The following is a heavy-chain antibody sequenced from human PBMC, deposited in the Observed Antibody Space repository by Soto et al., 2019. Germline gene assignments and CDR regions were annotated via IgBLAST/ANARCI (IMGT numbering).Heavy chain of an antibody. CDR1: GFTFSSYW. D-gene: IGHD3-22*01. CDR3: ARGMYYYDSSGYYWDAFDI. Sequence: GGSLRLSCAASGFTFSSYWMSWVRQAPGKGLEWVANIKQDGSEKYYVDSVKGRFTISRDNAKNSLYLQMNSLRAEDTAVYYCARGMYYYDSSGYYWDAFDIRGQGTMVTVSS. V-gene: IGHV3-7*01. CDR2: IKQDGSEK. J-gene: IGHJ3*02.